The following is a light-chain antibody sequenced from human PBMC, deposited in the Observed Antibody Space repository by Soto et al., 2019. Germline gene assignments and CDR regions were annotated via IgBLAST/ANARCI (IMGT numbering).Light chain of an antibody. CDR3: QQRSNWPTDT. J-gene: IGKJ5*01. CDR1: QSVSSY. V-gene: IGKV3-11*01. Sequence: EIVLTQSPATLSLSPGERATLSCRASQSVSSYLAGYQQKPGQAPRLLIYDASNRATGIPARFSGSGSGTDFTLTISSLEPEDFAVYYCQQRSNWPTDTFGQGTRLEI. CDR2: DAS.